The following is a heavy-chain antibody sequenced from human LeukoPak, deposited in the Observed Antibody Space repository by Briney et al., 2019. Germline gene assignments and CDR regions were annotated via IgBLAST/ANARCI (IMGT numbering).Heavy chain of an antibody. CDR2: ISGSGGST. CDR1: GFTFSSYA. Sequence: PGGSLRLSCAASGFTFSSYAMSWVRQAPGKGLEWVSAISGSGGSTYYADSVKGRFTISRDNSKNTLYLQMNSLRAEDTAVYYCAKDQDSTYYYGSGSLDYWGQGTLVTVSS. D-gene: IGHD3-10*01. CDR3: AKDQDSTYYYGSGSLDY. J-gene: IGHJ4*02. V-gene: IGHV3-23*01.